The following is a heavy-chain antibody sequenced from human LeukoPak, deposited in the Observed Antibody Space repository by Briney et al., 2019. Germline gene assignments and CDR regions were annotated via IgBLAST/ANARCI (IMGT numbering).Heavy chain of an antibody. CDR2: ISSSGSTI. Sequence: GRSLRLSCAASGFTFSDYFMSWIRQAPAKGLAWASYISSSGSTIYYADSVKGRFTISRDNAKNSLYLQMNSLRAEDTAVYYCASSLSFFRWFDPWGQGTLVTVSS. V-gene: IGHV3-11*01. D-gene: IGHD3-16*02. CDR3: ASSLSFFRWFDP. J-gene: IGHJ5*02. CDR1: GFTFSDYF.